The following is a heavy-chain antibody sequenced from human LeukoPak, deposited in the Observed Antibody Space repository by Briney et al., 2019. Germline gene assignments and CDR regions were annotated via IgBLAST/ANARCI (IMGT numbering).Heavy chain of an antibody. D-gene: IGHD1-1*01. Sequence: GSLSLSCTASGFTFSNYWMTWVRQAPGKGLEWVANIKQGGSEKYYVDSVKGRFTISRDNAKNSLYLQMNSLRAEDTAVYYCVSGTGAHGYWGQGTLVTVSS. J-gene: IGHJ4*02. V-gene: IGHV3-7*03. CDR3: VSGTGAHGY. CDR2: IKQGGSEK. CDR1: GFTFSNYW.